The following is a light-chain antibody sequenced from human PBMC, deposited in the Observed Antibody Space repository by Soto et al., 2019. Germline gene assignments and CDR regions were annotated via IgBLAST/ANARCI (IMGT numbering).Light chain of an antibody. CDR3: CSYAGAGTVV. J-gene: IGLJ2*01. Sequence: QSALTQPASVSGSPGQSITISCTGTSSDVGSYNLVSWYQQHPGTAPKLIIYEGTKRPSGVSNRFSGSKSGNTASLTISGLPAEDDAEYHCCSYAGAGTVVFGGGTKLTVL. CDR1: SSDVGSYNL. V-gene: IGLV2-23*01. CDR2: EGT.